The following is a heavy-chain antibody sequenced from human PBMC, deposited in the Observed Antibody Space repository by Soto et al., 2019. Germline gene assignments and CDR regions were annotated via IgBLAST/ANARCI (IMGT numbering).Heavy chain of an antibody. V-gene: IGHV3-30*04. Sequence: QVQLVESGGGVVQPGRSLRLSCAASGFTFSTYAMHWVRQAPGKGLEWVAAISYDGNNEYYADSVKGRFTISRDNSKNTLYLQMNSLRAEGTAVYYRAKGGYYDTTGLNWFDPWGQGTLVTVSS. CDR2: ISYDGNNE. D-gene: IGHD3-16*01. J-gene: IGHJ5*02. CDR1: GFTFSTYA. CDR3: AKGGYYDTTGLNWFDP.